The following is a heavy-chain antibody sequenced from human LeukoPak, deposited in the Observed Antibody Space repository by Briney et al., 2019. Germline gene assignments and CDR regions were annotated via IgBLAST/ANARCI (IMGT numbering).Heavy chain of an antibody. J-gene: IGHJ5*02. D-gene: IGHD2-8*01. Sequence: PSQTLSLTCSVSGDSISSGGNFWSWTRQRPGKGLEWIGYISYRGRSKYHPSLKSRVTMSADTSKNQFSLKLSSVTAADTAVYYCTTYCTSTTCHNWFDPWGQGTLVTVSS. CDR1: GDSISSGGNF. CDR2: ISYRGRS. CDR3: TTYCTSTTCHNWFDP. V-gene: IGHV4-31*03.